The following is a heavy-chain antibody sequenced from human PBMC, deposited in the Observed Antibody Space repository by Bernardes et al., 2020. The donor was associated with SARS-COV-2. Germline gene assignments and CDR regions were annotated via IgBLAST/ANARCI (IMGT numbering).Heavy chain of an antibody. D-gene: IGHD6-6*01. V-gene: IGHV3-11*01. CDR3: AKGQEAARPLSVDY. Sequence: GGSLRLSCAASGFTFSDYYMSWIRQAPGKGLEWVSTISGSGGSTYYADSVKGRFTISRDNAKNTLYLQMNSLRAEDTAVYYCAKGQEAARPLSVDYWGQGTLVTVSS. CDR1: GFTFSDYY. CDR2: ISGSGGST. J-gene: IGHJ4*02.